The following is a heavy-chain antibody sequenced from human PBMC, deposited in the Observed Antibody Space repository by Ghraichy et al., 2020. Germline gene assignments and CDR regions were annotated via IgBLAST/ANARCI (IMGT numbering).Heavy chain of an antibody. CDR1: GGSIISTSYY. Sequence: LNISCTVSGGSIISTSYYWGWIRQPPGKGLEWIGSFYYSGSTYYNPSLRSRVTISVDTSKNQFSLKLSSVTAADTAVYYCARHGIIAAGGIAYWGQGSLVTVSS. J-gene: IGHJ4*02. V-gene: IGHV4-39*01. D-gene: IGHD6-13*01. CDR2: FYYSGST. CDR3: ARHGIIAAGGIAY.